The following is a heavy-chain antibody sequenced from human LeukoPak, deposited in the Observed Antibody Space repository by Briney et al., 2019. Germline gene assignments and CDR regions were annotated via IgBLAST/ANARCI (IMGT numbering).Heavy chain of an antibody. D-gene: IGHD6-13*01. Sequence: PGGSLRLSCAASGFTFSSYAMHWVRQAPGKGLEWVAVISYDGSNKYYADSVKGRFTISRDNSKNTLYLQMNSLRAEDTAVYYCARGPGYSSSWYPPPTAEYFQHWGQGTLVTVSS. J-gene: IGHJ1*01. V-gene: IGHV3-30-3*01. CDR3: ARGPGYSSSWYPPPTAEYFQH. CDR1: GFTFSSYA. CDR2: ISYDGSNK.